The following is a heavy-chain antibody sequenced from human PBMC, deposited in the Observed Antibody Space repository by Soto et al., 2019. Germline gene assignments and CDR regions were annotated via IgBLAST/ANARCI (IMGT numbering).Heavy chain of an antibody. Sequence: PSETLSLPCTVSGGSISTYYWSWIRQSPGKGLEWSGCTDYNGSTNYNPSLKSRVTISVDTSKNQFSLKLSSVTAADTAVYCCARAIAVAAFEYWGQGTLVTVSS. CDR1: GGSISTYY. J-gene: IGHJ4*02. CDR3: ARAIAVAAFEY. CDR2: TDYNGST. V-gene: IGHV4-59*01. D-gene: IGHD6-19*01.